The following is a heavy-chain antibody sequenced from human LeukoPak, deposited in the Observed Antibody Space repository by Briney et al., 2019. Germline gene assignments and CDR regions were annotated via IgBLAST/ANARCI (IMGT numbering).Heavy chain of an antibody. J-gene: IGHJ4*02. CDR3: ARGAGSNRGVINY. V-gene: IGHV4-39*07. Sequence: SETLSLTCTVSGGSISSSSYYWGWIRQPPGKGLEWIGSIYYSGSTYYNPSLKSRVTISVDTSKNQFSLKLSSVTAADTAVYYCARGAGSNRGVINYWGQGTLVTVSS. CDR2: IYYSGST. D-gene: IGHD3-10*01. CDR1: GGSISSSSYY.